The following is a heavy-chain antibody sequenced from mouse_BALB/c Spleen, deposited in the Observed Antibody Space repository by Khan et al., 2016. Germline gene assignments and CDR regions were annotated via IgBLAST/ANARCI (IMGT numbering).Heavy chain of an antibody. V-gene: IGHV3-2*02. CDR2: IAYSGST. J-gene: IGHJ4*01. Sequence: EVQLQESGPGLVRPSQSLSLTCTVTGYSITSDYAWDWIRQFPGKKLEWMGYIAYSGSTNYNPSLKSRISITRDTSKNQFFLQLNSVTTEDTATYYCARSVYYYGSYAMDYWGQGTSVTVSS. CDR3: ARSVYYYGSYAMDY. D-gene: IGHD1-1*01. CDR1: GYSITSDYA.